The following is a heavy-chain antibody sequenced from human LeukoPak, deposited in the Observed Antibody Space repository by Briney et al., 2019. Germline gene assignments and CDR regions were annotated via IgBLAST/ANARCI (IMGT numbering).Heavy chain of an antibody. CDR2: TYYRSKWYN. Sequence: SQTLSLACAISGDSVSSNSAAWNWIRQSPSRGLEWLGRTYYRSKWYNDYAVSVKSRITINPDTSKNQFSLQLNSVTPEDTTVYYCARDDYYDSSGSAEVWFDPWGQGTLVTVSS. J-gene: IGHJ5*02. CDR1: GDSVSSNSAA. D-gene: IGHD3-22*01. CDR3: ARDDYYDSSGSAEVWFDP. V-gene: IGHV6-1*01.